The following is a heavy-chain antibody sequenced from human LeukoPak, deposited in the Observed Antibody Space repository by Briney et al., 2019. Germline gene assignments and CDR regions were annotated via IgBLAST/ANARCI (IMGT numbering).Heavy chain of an antibody. D-gene: IGHD3-3*01. CDR3: ARVPSNPNYDFWSGYYFDY. V-gene: IGHV1-18*01. CDR1: GYTFTSYG. CDR2: ISAYNGNT. Sequence: GASVNVSCKASGYTFTSYGISWVRQAPGQGLEWMGWISAYNGNTNYAQKLQGRVTMATDTSTGTAYMELRSLRSDDTAVYYCARVPSNPNYDFWSGYYFDYWGQGTLVTVSS. J-gene: IGHJ4*02.